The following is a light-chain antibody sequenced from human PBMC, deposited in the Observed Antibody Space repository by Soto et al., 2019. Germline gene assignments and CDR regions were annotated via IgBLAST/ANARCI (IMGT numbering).Light chain of an antibody. CDR1: QSVSSSY. CDR2: GAS. V-gene: IGKV3-20*01. J-gene: IGKJ4*01. CDR3: QQYGSSALT. Sequence: GERATLSCRASQSVSSSYLAWYQQKPGQAPRLLIYGASSRATGIPDRFSGSGSGTDFTLTISRLEPEDFAVYYCQQYGSSALTFGGGSKV.